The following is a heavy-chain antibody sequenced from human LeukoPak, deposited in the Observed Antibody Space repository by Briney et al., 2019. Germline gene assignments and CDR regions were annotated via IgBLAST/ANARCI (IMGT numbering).Heavy chain of an antibody. CDR2: ISYDGSNK. V-gene: IGHV3-30-3*01. D-gene: IGHD2-15*01. CDR3: ARDVVDIVVVVAATNYGMDV. CDR1: GYTFTSYA. Sequence: SCKASGYTFTSYAMHWVRQAPGKGLEWVAVISYDGSNKYYADSVKGRFTISRDNSKNTLYLQMNSLRAEDTAVYYCARDVVDIVVVVAATNYGMDVWGQGTTVTVSS. J-gene: IGHJ6*02.